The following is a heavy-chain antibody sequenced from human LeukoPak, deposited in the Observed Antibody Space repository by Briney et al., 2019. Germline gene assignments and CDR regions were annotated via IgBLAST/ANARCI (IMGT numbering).Heavy chain of an antibody. Sequence: SETLSLTCTVAGGSISSFYWSWIRQPAGKGLEWIGRIYTSGSTNYNPSLKSRVTMSVDTSKNQFSLRLSSVTAADTAVYYCARVLPRGGSVDYWGQGTLVTVSS. D-gene: IGHD2-15*01. CDR1: GGSISSFY. V-gene: IGHV4-4*07. CDR3: ARVLPRGGSVDY. J-gene: IGHJ4*02. CDR2: IYTSGST.